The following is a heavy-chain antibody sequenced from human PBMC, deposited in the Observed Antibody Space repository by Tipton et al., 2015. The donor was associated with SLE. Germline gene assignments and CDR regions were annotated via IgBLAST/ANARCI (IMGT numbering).Heavy chain of an antibody. V-gene: IGHV1-2*06. J-gene: IGHJ6*02. Sequence: QLVQSGAEVKKPGASVKVSCKASGYTFINYGIDWVRQAPGQGLEWMGRINPNSGGTNYAQKFQGSVTMTRDTSINTAYMELSGLRSDDTAVYYCASPRSGGDYYYGMDVWGQGTTVTVSS. CDR3: ASPRSGGDYYYGMDV. CDR1: GYTFINYG. D-gene: IGHD2-15*01. CDR2: INPNSGGT.